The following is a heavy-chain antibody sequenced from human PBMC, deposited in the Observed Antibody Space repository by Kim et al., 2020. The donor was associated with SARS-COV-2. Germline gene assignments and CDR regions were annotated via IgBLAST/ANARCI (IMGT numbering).Heavy chain of an antibody. D-gene: IGHD2-15*01. CDR2: ISYDGSNK. CDR1: GFTFSSYA. V-gene: IGHV3-30*04. J-gene: IGHJ6*02. CDR3: ARDRRGYCSGGSCYSPAIYYYYGMDV. Sequence: GSLRLSCAASGFTFSSYAMHWVRQAPGKGLEWVAVISYDGSNKYYADSVKGRFTISRDNSKNTLYLQMNSLRAEDTAVYYCARDRRGYCSGGSCYSPAIYYYYGMDVWGQGTTVTVSS.